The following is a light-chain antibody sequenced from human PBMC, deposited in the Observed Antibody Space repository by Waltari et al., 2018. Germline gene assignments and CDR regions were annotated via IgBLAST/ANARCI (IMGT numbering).Light chain of an antibody. V-gene: IGKV1-9*01. CDR1: QGISSY. Sequence: DIQLTQSPSFLSASVGDRVTITCRASQGISSYLAWYHQKPGKAPKLLIYAASTLQSGVPSRFSGSGSGTEFTLTISSLQPEDFATYYCQQLNSYPRFGQGTRLEIK. CDR2: AAS. J-gene: IGKJ5*01. CDR3: QQLNSYPR.